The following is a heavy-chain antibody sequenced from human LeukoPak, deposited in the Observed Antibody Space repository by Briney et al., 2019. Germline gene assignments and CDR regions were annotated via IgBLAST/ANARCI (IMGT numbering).Heavy chain of an antibody. D-gene: IGHD1-26*01. CDR1: GFTFSSYS. V-gene: IGHV3-21*01. Sequence: GGSLRLSCAASGFTFSSYSMNWVRQAPGKGLEWVSSISSSSSYIYYADSVKGRFTISRDNSKNTLSLQMNSLRAADTAVYYCARDATGGRSGSYYYYYGMDVWGQGTTVTVSS. CDR3: ARDATGGRSGSYYYYYGMDV. CDR2: ISSSSSYI. J-gene: IGHJ6*02.